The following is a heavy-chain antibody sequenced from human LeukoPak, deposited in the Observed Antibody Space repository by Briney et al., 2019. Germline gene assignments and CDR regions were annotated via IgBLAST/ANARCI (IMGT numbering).Heavy chain of an antibody. CDR1: GFTFSDYG. J-gene: IGHJ5*02. Sequence: PGGSLRLSCAASGFTFSDYGMHWVRLAPGKGLEWVAVIWYDGSNKYYADSVKGRFTISRENSKNTLYLQMNSARAEDTAVYYCARSDWFDPWGQGTLVTVSS. CDR2: IWYDGSNK. V-gene: IGHV3-33*01. CDR3: ARSDWFDP.